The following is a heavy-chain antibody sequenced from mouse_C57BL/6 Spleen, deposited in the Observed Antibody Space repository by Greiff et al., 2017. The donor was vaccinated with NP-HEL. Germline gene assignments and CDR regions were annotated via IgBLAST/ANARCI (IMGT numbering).Heavy chain of an antibody. Sequence: SGAELVRPGASVTLSCKASGYTFTDYEMHWVKQTPVHGLEWIGAIDPETGGTASNQTFKGKAILTADKSSSTAYMELRSLTSEDSAVYYCTRELDSSGPPSAYWGQGTLVTVSA. CDR1: GYTFTDYE. J-gene: IGHJ3*01. V-gene: IGHV1-15*01. D-gene: IGHD3-2*02. CDR2: IDPETGGT. CDR3: TRELDSSGPPSAY.